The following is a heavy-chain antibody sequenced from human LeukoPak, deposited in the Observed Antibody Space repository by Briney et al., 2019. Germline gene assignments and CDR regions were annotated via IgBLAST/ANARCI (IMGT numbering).Heavy chain of an antibody. D-gene: IGHD3-3*01. J-gene: IGHJ4*02. V-gene: IGHV3-74*01. CDR3: ARGHDYDFWSGYSSFDY. CDR2: INTDGSST. Sequence: GGSLRLSCAASGFTFSSYWMHWVRQAPGKGLVWVSRINTDGSSTSYADSVKGRFTISRDNAKNTLCLQMNSLRAEDTAVYYCARGHDYDFWSGYSSFDYWGQGTLVTVSS. CDR1: GFTFSSYW.